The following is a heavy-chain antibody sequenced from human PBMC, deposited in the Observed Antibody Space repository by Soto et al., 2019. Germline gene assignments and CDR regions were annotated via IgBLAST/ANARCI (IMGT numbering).Heavy chain of an antibody. V-gene: IGHV3-23*01. CDR1: GLSFIDFA. D-gene: IGHD6-6*01. J-gene: IGHJ4*02. CDR3: ARGEYSSSWYYFDY. CDR2: ISGSGHNT. Sequence: PGGSLRLSCAASGLSFIDFAMSWVSQAQGKGLEWVSAISGSGHNTYYTESLKGRFTISRDNSKNTLSLQVKSLRAEDTAVYYCARGEYSSSWYYFDYWGQGTLVTVSS.